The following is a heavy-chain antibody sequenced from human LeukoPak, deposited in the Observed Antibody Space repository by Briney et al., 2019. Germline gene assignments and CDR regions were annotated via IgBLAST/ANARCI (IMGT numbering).Heavy chain of an antibody. Sequence: GGSLRLSCTVSGFTVSSNSMSWVRQAPGKGLEWVSFIYSDNTHYSDSVKGRFTISRDNSKNTLYLQMNSLRAEDTAVYYCARGYNPYYYYYMDVWGKGTTVTVSS. CDR3: ARGYNPYYYYYMDV. V-gene: IGHV3-53*01. D-gene: IGHD1-1*01. J-gene: IGHJ6*03. CDR2: IYSDNT. CDR1: GFTVSSNS.